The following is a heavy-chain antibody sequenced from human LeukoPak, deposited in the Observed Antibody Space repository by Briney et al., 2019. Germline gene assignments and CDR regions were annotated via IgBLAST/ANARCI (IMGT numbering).Heavy chain of an antibody. CDR1: GGTFSSYA. CDR2: IIPIFGTA. CDR3: ARVFGRSGYLFDP. Sequence: SVKVSCKASGGTFSSYAISWVRQAPGQGLERMGGIIPIFGTANYAQKFQGRVTITTDESTSTAYMELSSLRSEDTAVYYCARVFGRSGYLFDPWGQGTLVTVSS. D-gene: IGHD3-3*01. J-gene: IGHJ5*02. V-gene: IGHV1-69*05.